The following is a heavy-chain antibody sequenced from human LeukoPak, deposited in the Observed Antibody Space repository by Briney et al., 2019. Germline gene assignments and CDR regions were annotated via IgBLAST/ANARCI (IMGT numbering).Heavy chain of an antibody. CDR1: GGSFNSYV. CDR2: IIPILDVA. CDR3: ARGHAYYNLAPERGLVDY. D-gene: IGHD1-1*01. V-gene: IGHV1-69*04. J-gene: IGHJ4*02. Sequence: ASVKVSCKASGGSFNSYVITWVRQAPGQGLEWMGRIIPILDVANFAQKFQGRVTITADKSTNTAHMELSSLRSEDTAVYYCARGHAYYNLAPERGLVDYWGQGTLVTVSS.